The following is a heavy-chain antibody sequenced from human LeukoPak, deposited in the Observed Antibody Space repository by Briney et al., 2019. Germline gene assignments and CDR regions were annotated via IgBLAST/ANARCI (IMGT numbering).Heavy chain of an antibody. CDR2: ISSSSSNT. Sequence: GGSLRLSCAASGFTFSSYTIYWVRQAPGKGLEWVSGISSSSSNTYYADSVKGRFTISRDNAKNTEYLQMNSLRAEDTAVYYCARSLIVVVITQSFDYWGQGTLVTVSS. CDR3: ARSLIVVVITQSFDY. D-gene: IGHD3-22*01. CDR1: GFTFSSYT. J-gene: IGHJ4*02. V-gene: IGHV3-21*01.